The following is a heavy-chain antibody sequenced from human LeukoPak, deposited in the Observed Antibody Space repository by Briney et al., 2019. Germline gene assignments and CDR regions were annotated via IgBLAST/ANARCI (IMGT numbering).Heavy chain of an antibody. D-gene: IGHD3-3*01. CDR1: GFTFSSYG. V-gene: IGHV3-30*19. CDR2: ISYDGSTK. CDR3: ARDITLYDFWSAYYLDF. J-gene: IGHJ4*02. Sequence: PGGSLRLSCAASGFTFSSYGMHWVRQAPGKGLEWVAVISYDGSTKYYADSVKGRFTISRDNSKNTLYLQMNSLRAEDTAVYYCARDITLYDFWSAYYLDFWGQGTLVTVSS.